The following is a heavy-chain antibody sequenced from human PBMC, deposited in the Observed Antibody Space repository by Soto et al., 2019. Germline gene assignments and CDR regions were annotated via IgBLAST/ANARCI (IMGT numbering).Heavy chain of an antibody. D-gene: IGHD3-9*01. Sequence: PGGSLRLSCAASGFTFSSYGMHWVRQAPGKGLEWVAVIWYDGSNKYYADSVKGRFTISRDNSKNTLYLQMNSLRAEDTAVYYCARDKNYDILTGYLDHWGQGTLVTVSS. CDR3: ARDKNYDILTGYLDH. CDR1: GFTFSSYG. V-gene: IGHV3-33*01. CDR2: IWYDGSNK. J-gene: IGHJ4*02.